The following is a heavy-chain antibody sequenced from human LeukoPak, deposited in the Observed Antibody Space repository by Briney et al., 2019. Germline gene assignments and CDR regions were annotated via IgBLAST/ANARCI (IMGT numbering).Heavy chain of an antibody. D-gene: IGHD1-26*01. CDR1: GGSISSSNW. V-gene: IGHV4-4*02. CDR3: ARGRGSPDY. CDR2: IYHSGST. Sequence: PSETLSLTCAVSGGSISSSNWWSWVRQPPGKGLEWIGEIYHSGSTNYNPSLRSRVTISVDTSKNQFSLRLSSVTAADTAVYYCARGRGSPDYWGQGTLVAVSS. J-gene: IGHJ4*02.